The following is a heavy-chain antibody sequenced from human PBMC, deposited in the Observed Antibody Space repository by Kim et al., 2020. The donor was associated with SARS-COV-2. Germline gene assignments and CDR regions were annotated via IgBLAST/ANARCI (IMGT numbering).Heavy chain of an antibody. J-gene: IGHJ4*02. D-gene: IGHD3-10*01. CDR3: AKDLSNYYGSGSFDY. Sequence: DSVKGRFTISRDNSKNTLYLQMNSLRAEDTAVYYCAKDLSNYYGSGSFDYWGQGTLVTVSS. V-gene: IGHV3-33*03.